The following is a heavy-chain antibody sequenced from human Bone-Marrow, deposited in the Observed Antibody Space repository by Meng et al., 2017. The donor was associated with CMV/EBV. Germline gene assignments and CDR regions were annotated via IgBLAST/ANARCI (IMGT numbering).Heavy chain of an antibody. D-gene: IGHD6-13*01. V-gene: IGHV4-59*01. CDR2: IYYSGST. Sequence: SETLSLTCTVSGGSISSYYWSWIRQPPGKGLEWLGYIYYSGSTNYNPSLKSRVTMSVDTSKNQFSLKLTSVTAADTAVYYCARFVAAAVPDGMDVWGQGTTVTVSS. CDR3: ARFVAAAVPDGMDV. J-gene: IGHJ6*02. CDR1: GGSISSYY.